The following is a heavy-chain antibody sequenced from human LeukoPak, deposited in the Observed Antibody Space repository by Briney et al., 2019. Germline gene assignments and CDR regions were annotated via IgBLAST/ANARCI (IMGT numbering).Heavy chain of an antibody. Sequence: SETLSLTCTVSVGSISSCPWSWIRQPPGKVLVWLGYFYYSGSTSYNPSLKSRVTIAVDTSKNQITLKLSSVTAADTDAYYCTRDVGRYYDSSGWTAFDIWGQGTMVTVSS. CDR3: TRDVGRYYDSSGWTAFDI. D-gene: IGHD3-22*01. V-gene: IGHV4-59*01. CDR1: VGSISSCP. J-gene: IGHJ3*02. CDR2: FYYSGST.